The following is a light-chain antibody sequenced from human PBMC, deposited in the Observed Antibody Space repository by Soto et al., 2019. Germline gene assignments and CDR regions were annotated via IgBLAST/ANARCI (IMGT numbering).Light chain of an antibody. CDR1: QSVRSN. CDR3: QQYGNSPLT. J-gene: IGKJ4*01. CDR2: GIS. Sequence: EIVLTQSPATLSLSPGERATLSCRASQSVRSNLAWYQQRPGQAPRLLMYGISRRATGIPDRFSGSGSGTDFTLTISRLEPEDFAVYYCQQYGNSPLTFGGGTKVDIK. V-gene: IGKV3-20*01.